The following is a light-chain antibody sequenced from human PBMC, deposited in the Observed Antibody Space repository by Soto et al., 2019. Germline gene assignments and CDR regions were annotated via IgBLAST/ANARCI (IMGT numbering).Light chain of an antibody. CDR3: QQYGSSPTT. CDR2: GAS. CDR1: QSVSSN. Sequence: EIVLTQSPGTLSLSPGERATLSSRASQSVSSNLAWYQQKPGQAPRLLIYGASSRATGIPDRVSGSGSGTDFTLTISRLEPEDFAVYYCQQYGSSPTTFGQGTKVDIK. J-gene: IGKJ1*01. V-gene: IGKV3-20*01.